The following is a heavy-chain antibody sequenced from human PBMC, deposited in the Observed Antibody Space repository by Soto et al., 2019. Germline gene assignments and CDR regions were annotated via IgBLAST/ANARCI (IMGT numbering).Heavy chain of an antibody. J-gene: IGHJ6*02. V-gene: IGHV3-72*01. Sequence: PGGSLRLSCAASGFTFTDHYMDWVRQAPGKGLEWVGRARNKANSYTTEYDSSVKSRLTISRDDSKNSLFLEMNSLKTDDTAVYYCARIAANHYYYYALDVWGRGTTVSVSS. CDR2: ARNKANSYTT. CDR1: GFTFTDHY. D-gene: IGHD6-13*01. CDR3: ARIAANHYYYYALDV.